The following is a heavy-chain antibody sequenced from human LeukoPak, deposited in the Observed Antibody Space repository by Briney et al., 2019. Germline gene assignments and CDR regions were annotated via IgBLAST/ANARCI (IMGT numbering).Heavy chain of an antibody. D-gene: IGHD3-3*01. J-gene: IGHJ4*02. CDR1: GGTFSSYA. CDR3: AREPTVRSGYFDY. CDR2: IIPIFGTA. V-gene: IGHV1-69*05. Sequence: SVKVSCKASGGTFSSYAISWVRQAPGQGLEWMGRIIPIFGTANYAQKFQGRVTITTDESTSTAYMELSGLRSEDTAVYYCAREPTVRSGYFDYWGQGTLVTVSS.